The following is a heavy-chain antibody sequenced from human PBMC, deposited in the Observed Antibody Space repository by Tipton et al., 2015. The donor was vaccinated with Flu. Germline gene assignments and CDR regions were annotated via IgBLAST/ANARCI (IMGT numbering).Heavy chain of an antibody. CDR2: IFRTGST. D-gene: IGHD3-3*01. V-gene: IGHV4-38-2*02. CDR1: GDSISSRYY. J-gene: IGHJ3*02. Sequence: TLSLTCTISGDSISSRYYWGWIRQPPGKGLEWIGNIFRTGSTYHNPSLKSRVTMSVDTSKSQFSLNLSSVSAADTAVYYCARSRFLEWLHPAAFDIWGQGTLVTVSS. CDR3: ARSRFLEWLHPAAFDI.